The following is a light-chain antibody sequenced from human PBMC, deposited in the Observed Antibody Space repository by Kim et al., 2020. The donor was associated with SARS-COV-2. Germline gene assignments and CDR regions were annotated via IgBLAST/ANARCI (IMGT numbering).Light chain of an antibody. CDR3: CSYAGSSTVV. Sequence: GQSITISGTGTRSDVGSYNLVSWYQQHPGKAPKLMIYEVSKRPSGVSNRFSGSKSGNTASLTISGLQAEDEADYYCCSYAGSSTVVFGGGTQLTVL. CDR1: RSDVGSYNL. J-gene: IGLJ2*01. CDR2: EVS. V-gene: IGLV2-23*02.